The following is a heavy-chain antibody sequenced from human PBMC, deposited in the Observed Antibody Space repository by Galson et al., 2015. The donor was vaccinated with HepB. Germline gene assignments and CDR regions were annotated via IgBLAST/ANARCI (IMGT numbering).Heavy chain of an antibody. J-gene: IGHJ4*02. D-gene: IGHD5-18*01. V-gene: IGHV1-58*01. Sequence: SVKVSCKASGFTSTNPAVQWVRQARGQRLEWIGWIVVGSGYTNYAQKFQERVTITRDMSTSTAYMELSSLRSADTAVYYCARTRKVDTASDYWGQGTLVTVSS. CDR3: ARTRKVDTASDY. CDR1: GFTSTNPA. CDR2: IVVGSGYT.